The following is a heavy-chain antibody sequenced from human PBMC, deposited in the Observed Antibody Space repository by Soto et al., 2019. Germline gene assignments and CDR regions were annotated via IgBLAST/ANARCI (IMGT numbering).Heavy chain of an antibody. CDR1: GGSIISYY. CDR2: IYYSGST. CDR3: ARVPFNDSSGTYYFDY. V-gene: IGHV4-59*08. Sequence: SETLSLTCTVSGGSIISYYWSWSLQPPWKGLEWIGYIYYSGSTYYNPSLKGRVTISVDTSKNQFPLKLSSVTAADTAVYYCARVPFNDSSGTYYFDYWGQGTLVTVLL. D-gene: IGHD3-22*01. J-gene: IGHJ4*02.